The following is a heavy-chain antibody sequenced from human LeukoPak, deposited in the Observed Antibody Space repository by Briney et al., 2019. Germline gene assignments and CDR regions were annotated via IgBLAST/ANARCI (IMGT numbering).Heavy chain of an antibody. CDR3: ARGRLLWGVDP. CDR2: MNPNSGNT. CDR1: GYTFTSYD. J-gene: IGHJ5*02. V-gene: IGHV1-8*01. Sequence: ASVKVSCQASGYTFTSYDINWVRQATGQGLEWMGWMNPNSGNTDYAQKFQGRVTITRKTSIRTAYMGLCRLREEGTAVFFCARGRLLWGVDPWGGGDLVTVSS. D-gene: IGHD3-10*01.